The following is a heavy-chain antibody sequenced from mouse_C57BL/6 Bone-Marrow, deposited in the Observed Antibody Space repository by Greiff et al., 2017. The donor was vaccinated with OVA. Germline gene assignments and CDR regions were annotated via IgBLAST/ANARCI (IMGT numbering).Heavy chain of an antibody. CDR3: ARLYYYGSSYSY. CDR2: IYPGSGNT. V-gene: IGHV1-76*01. D-gene: IGHD1-1*01. CDR1: GYTFTDYY. Sequence: QLQQSGAELVRPGASVKLSCKASGYTFTDYYINWVKQRPGQGLEWIARIYPGSGNTYYNEKFKGKATLTAEKSSSTAYMQLSSLTSEDSAVYFCARLYYYGSSYSYWGQGTTLTVSS. J-gene: IGHJ2*01.